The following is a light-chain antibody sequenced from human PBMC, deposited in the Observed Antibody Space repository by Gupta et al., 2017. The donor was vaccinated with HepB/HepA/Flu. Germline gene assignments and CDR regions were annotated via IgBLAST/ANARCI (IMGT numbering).Light chain of an antibody. CDR2: DVT. J-gene: IGLJ2*01. CDR3: CSYKTSNDSRTLGI. V-gene: IGLV2-14*03. CDR1: SSDVGGYKY. Sequence: QSALTQPASVSGSPGQSITISCTGTSSDVGGYKYVSWYQQHPGKAHKLMIYDVTNRPSGVSNRLSGFNEANSASLTTFGITADDEAEDDCCSYKTSNDSRTLGIFGGGTKMTVL.